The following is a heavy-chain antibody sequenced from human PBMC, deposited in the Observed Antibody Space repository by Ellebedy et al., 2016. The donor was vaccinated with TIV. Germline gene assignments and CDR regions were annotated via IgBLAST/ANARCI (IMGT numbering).Heavy chain of an antibody. D-gene: IGHD4-17*01. Sequence: MPSETLSLTCAVSGGSISSTNWWRWVRQPPGKGLEWIGEIYHSGSTNYNPSLKSRVTMSVDKSKNQFSLKLSSVTAADTAVYYCAKRQAYGDYEYAFDIWGQGKMVTVSS. V-gene: IGHV4-4*02. J-gene: IGHJ3*02. CDR2: IYHSGST. CDR1: GGSISSTNW. CDR3: AKRQAYGDYEYAFDI.